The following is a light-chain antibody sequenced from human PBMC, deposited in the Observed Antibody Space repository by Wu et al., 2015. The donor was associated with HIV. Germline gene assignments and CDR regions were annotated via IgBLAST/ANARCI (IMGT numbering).Light chain of an antibody. CDR1: QSASSSY. CDR2: GAS. CDR3: QHYGNSLWT. Sequence: IVLTRSPGTLSLSSGERATLSCRASQSASSSYLAWYQQKPGQAPRLLIYGASSRATGIPDRFSGSGSGTDFTLTISRLEPEDFAVYYCQHYGNSLWTFGQGTKVEIK. J-gene: IGKJ1*01. V-gene: IGKV3-20*01.